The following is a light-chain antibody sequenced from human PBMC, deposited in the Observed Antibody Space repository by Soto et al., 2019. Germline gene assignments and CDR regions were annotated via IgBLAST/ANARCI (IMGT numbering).Light chain of an antibody. Sequence: EIVMTQSPATLSVSPGERATLSCRASQSVSSNLAWYQQKPGQAPRLLIYGASTRATGIEARFSGSEPGPECTLTTNSLHSDYFTVSYCEHYNYWPYTFRQSTELDIK. CDR1: QSVSSN. CDR2: GAS. CDR3: EHYNYWPYT. J-gene: IGKJ2*01. V-gene: IGKV3-15*01.